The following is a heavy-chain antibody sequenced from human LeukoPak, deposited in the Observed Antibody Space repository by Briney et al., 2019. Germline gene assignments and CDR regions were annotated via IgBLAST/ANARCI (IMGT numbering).Heavy chain of an antibody. Sequence: ASVKVSCKASGYTFTSYAMHWVRQAPGQRLEWMGWINAGNGNTKYSQKFQGRVTITRDTSASTAYMELRSLRSDDTAVYYCARDRAYSSSWMDYWGQGTLVTVSS. J-gene: IGHJ4*02. CDR2: INAGNGNT. CDR1: GYTFTSYA. D-gene: IGHD6-13*01. CDR3: ARDRAYSSSWMDY. V-gene: IGHV1-3*01.